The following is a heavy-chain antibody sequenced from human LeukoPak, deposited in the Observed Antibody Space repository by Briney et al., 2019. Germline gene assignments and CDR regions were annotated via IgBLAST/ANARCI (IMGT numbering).Heavy chain of an antibody. V-gene: IGHV4-31*03. Sequence: PSETLSLTCTVSGGSISSGGYYWSWIRQHPGKGLEWIGYIYYSGSTNYNPSLKSRVTISVDTSKNQFSLKLSSVTAADTAVYYCARAYYDFWSGYGYFDYWGQGTLVTVSS. CDR3: ARAYYDFWSGYGYFDY. CDR2: IYYSGST. CDR1: GGSISSGGYY. J-gene: IGHJ4*02. D-gene: IGHD3-3*01.